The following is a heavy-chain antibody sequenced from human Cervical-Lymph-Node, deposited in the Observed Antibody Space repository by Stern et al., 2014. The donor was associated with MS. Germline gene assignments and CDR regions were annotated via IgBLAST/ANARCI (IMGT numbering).Heavy chain of an antibody. J-gene: IGHJ4*02. CDR2: FLYIGST. Sequence: QLQLQESGPGLVKPSETLSLTCTVSGVSISSGSYYWGWIRQPPGRGLEWIGSFLYIGSTYYNPSLKSRLAISAATSNNQFYLNLNSGTAADTALYYCARLIAAAGPSMGYLDLWGQGALVTVSS. D-gene: IGHD6-25*01. CDR1: GVSISSGSYY. V-gene: IGHV4-39*01. CDR3: ARLIAAAGPSMGYLDL.